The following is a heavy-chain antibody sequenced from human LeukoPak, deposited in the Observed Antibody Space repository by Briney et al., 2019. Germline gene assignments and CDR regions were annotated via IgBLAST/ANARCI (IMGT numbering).Heavy chain of an antibody. V-gene: IGHV3-11*06. J-gene: IGHJ4*02. CDR3: ARDVSVVRGVEFDY. Sequence: PGGSLRLSCAVSGFTFSDYYMSWIRQAPGKGLEWVSYISSSSSYTNYADSVKGRFTISRDNAKNSLYLQMNSLRAEDTAVYYCARDVSVVRGVEFDYWGQGTLVTVSS. D-gene: IGHD3-10*01. CDR1: GFTFSDYY. CDR2: ISSSSSYT.